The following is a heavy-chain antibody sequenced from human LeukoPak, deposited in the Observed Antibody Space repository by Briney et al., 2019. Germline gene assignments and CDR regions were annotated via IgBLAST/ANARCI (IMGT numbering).Heavy chain of an antibody. CDR1: GGSISSSNW. D-gene: IGHD1-26*01. J-gene: IGHJ4*02. CDR2: IYHSGST. CDR3: AYSGSYGHLGY. V-gene: IGHV4-4*02. Sequence: SGTLSLTCAVSGGSISSSNWWSWVRQPPGKGLEWIGEIYHSGSTNYNPSLKSRVTISVDKSKNQFSLRLSSVTAADTALYYCAYSGSYGHLGYWGQGIPVTVSS.